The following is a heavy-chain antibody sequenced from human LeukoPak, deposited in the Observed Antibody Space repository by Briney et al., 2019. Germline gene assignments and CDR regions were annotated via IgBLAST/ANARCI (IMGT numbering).Heavy chain of an antibody. CDR1: EFTFSSYW. V-gene: IGHV3-7*01. CDR2: IKQDGSEK. Sequence: GESLKISCAASEFTFSSYWMSWVRQAPGKGLEWVANIKQDGSEKYYVDSVKGRFTISRDNAKNSLYLQMNSLRAEDTAVYYCARAGGAFWSGPSDYWGQGTLVTVSS. CDR3: ARAGGAFWSGPSDY. J-gene: IGHJ4*02. D-gene: IGHD3-3*01.